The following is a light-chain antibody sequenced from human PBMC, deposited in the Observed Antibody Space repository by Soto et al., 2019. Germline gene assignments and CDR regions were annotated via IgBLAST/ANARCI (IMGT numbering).Light chain of an antibody. J-gene: IGLJ1*01. CDR2: DVS. Sequence: QSALTQPASVSGSPGQSSTLSCTGTSSDVGGYNYVSWYQQHPGKAPNLMIYDVSNRPSGVSNRFSGSKSGNTASLTISGLYAEDGGDYYCTSYTGSSPLVFGTGTKLTVL. V-gene: IGLV2-14*01. CDR1: SSDVGGYNY. CDR3: TSYTGSSPLV.